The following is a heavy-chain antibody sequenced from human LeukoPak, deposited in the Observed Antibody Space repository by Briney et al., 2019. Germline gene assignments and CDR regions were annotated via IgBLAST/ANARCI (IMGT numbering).Heavy chain of an antibody. D-gene: IGHD1-26*01. V-gene: IGHV3-7*01. CDR1: GFTFIGHW. CDR3: AKGPKWFSGSLDY. Sequence: GGSLRLSCAASGFTFIGHWMSWVRQAPGKGLEWVANIKQDGSEKYYVDSVKGRFTISRDNSKNTLYLQMNSLRAEDTAVYYCAKGPKWFSGSLDYWGQGTLVTVSS. J-gene: IGHJ4*02. CDR2: IKQDGSEK.